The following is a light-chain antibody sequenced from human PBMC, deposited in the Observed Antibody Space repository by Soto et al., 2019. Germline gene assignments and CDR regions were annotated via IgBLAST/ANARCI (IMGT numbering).Light chain of an antibody. V-gene: IGKV3-20*01. CDR3: HQYGSPLWT. CDR1: QIVNSNH. Sequence: DIVLKQSPGTLSFSPGERGTLSCRASQIVNSNHLAWYQQKPGQAPRLLIYGASSRDTGVPDRFSGSGSGTEFTLTISSLEPEDGAVYYCHQYGSPLWTFGRGTKVEIK. J-gene: IGKJ1*01. CDR2: GAS.